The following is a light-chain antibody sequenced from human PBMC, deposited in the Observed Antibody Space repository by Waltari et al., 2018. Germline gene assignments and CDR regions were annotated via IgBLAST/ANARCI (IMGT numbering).Light chain of an antibody. CDR1: QSVGRY. CDR3: QNHERLPAT. J-gene: IGKJ1*01. V-gene: IGKV3-20*01. Sequence: EVVLTQSPGTLSLSPGARATLSCRASQSVGRYIVWYQQRPGQAPRLLIYGASTRATGIPDRFSGSGFGTDFSLTIDRLEPEDFAVYYCQNHERLPATFGQGTRVEIK. CDR2: GAS.